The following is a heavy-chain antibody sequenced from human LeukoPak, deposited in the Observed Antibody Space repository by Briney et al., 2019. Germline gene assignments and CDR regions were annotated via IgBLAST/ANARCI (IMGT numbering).Heavy chain of an antibody. J-gene: IGHJ4*02. CDR2: ISHSGST. CDR1: GVSFSGYY. Sequence: SETLSLTCAVYGVSFSGYYWSWIRQPPGKGLEWIGEISHSGSTNYNPSLKSRVTISVDTSKNQFSLKLSSVTAADTAVYYCARDPGLLWFGETDCWGQGTLVTVSS. D-gene: IGHD3-10*01. V-gene: IGHV4-34*01. CDR3: ARDPGLLWFGETDC.